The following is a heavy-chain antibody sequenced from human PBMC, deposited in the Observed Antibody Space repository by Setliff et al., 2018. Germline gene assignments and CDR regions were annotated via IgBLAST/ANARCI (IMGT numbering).Heavy chain of an antibody. CDR3: ARGGIAVAGYPYNWFDP. Sequence: GASVKVSCKASGYTFTGYYMHWVRQAPGQGLEWMGWINPNSGGTNYAQKFQGWVTMTRDTSISTAYMELSRLRSDDTAVYYCARGGIAVAGYPYNWFDPWGQGTLVTVSS. V-gene: IGHV1-2*04. CDR2: INPNSGGT. J-gene: IGHJ5*02. D-gene: IGHD6-19*01. CDR1: GYTFTGYY.